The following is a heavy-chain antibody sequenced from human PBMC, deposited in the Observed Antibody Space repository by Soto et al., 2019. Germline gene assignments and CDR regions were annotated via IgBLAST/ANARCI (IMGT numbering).Heavy chain of an antibody. CDR3: ARAFGGSYDY. CDR2: IYSSGPT. V-gene: IGHV3-53*01. D-gene: IGHD1-26*01. CDR1: GFTVSSYY. J-gene: IGHJ4*02. Sequence: LRLSCAASGFTVSSYYMNWVRLVPEKGLEWVSVIYSSGPTFYADSVRGRFIISRDISKNTLYLQMNSPRVEDTAVYYCARAFGGSYDYWGQGTRVTVSS.